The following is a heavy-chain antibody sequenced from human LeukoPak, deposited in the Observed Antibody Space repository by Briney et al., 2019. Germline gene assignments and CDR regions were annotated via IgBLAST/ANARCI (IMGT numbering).Heavy chain of an antibody. CDR2: IARDDYT. D-gene: IGHD6-19*01. V-gene: IGHV3-23*01. Sequence: PGASLRLSCVASGFTFRDYSMAWVRPVPGGGLEWVSAIARDDYTVYPDPLKGRFTISRDNSRNTLYLQMNGLRAEDTAVYYCVKERDRGTDVADDFDFWGRGTLVTVSS. J-gene: IGHJ4*02. CDR1: GFTFRDYS. CDR3: VKERDRGTDVADDFDF.